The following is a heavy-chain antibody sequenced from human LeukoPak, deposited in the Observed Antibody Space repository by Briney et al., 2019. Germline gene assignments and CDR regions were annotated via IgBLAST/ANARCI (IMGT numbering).Heavy chain of an antibody. J-gene: IGHJ4*02. Sequence: PGGSLRLSCSASGFTLSSYAMHWGRQAPGMLLQYFSGISTNGVRTYYAESVKGRFTISRDNSKNTLYLQMNSLRAEDTAVYYCARANWGHPMYYFDYWGQGTLVTVSS. CDR2: ISTNGVRT. CDR1: GFTLSSYA. D-gene: IGHD7-27*01. V-gene: IGHV3-64*04. CDR3: ARANWGHPMYYFDY.